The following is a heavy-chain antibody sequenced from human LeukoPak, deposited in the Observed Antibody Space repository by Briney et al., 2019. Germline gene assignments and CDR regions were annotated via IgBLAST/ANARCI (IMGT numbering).Heavy chain of an antibody. J-gene: IGHJ4*02. CDR1: GFTFCDYA. D-gene: IGHD2-2*01. CDR2: IRSKAYGGTT. V-gene: IGHV3-49*03. CDR3: TRDRAIVVVPAAPEAAY. Sequence: GRSLRLSCTASGFTFCDYAMSWFRQAPGKGREWVGFIRSKAYGGTTEYAASVKGRFTISRDDSKSIAYLQMNSLKTEDTAVYYCTRDRAIVVVPAAPEAAYWGQGTLVTVSS.